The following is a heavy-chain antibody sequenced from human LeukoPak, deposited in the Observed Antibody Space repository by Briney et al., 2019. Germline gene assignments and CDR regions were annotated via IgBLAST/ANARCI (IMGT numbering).Heavy chain of an antibody. CDR1: GGSISSSSYY. J-gene: IGHJ6*03. Sequence: PSETLSLTCTVSGGSISSSSYYWGWIRQPPGKGLEWIGSIYYSGSTYYNPSLKSRVTISVDTSKNQFSLKLSSVTAADTAVYYCAREVAGADTTFLSYYMDVWGKGTTVTVSS. CDR2: IYYSGST. D-gene: IGHD6-13*01. V-gene: IGHV4-39*02. CDR3: AREVAGADTTFLSYYMDV.